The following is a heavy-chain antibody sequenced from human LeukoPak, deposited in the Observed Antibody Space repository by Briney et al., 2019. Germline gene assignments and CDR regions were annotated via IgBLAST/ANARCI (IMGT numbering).Heavy chain of an antibody. V-gene: IGHV4-30-2*01. CDR2: IYHTGST. CDR1: GASISSGTYS. CDR3: ARGDGSGSGRWFDP. Sequence: SETLPLTCTVSGASISSGTYSWSWIRQPPGEGLEWIGYIYHTGSTYYNPSLKGRVTISVDRSKNQFSLNLNFVTAADTALYYCARGDGSGSGRWFDPWGQGTLITVSS. D-gene: IGHD3-10*01. J-gene: IGHJ5*02.